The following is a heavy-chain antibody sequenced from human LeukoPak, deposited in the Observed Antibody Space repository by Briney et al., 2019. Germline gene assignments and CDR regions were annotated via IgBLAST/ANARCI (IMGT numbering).Heavy chain of an antibody. V-gene: IGHV4-30-4*08. Sequence: PSETLSLTCTVSGGSISSGDYYWSWIRQPPGKGLEWIGYIYYSGSTYYNPSLKSRVTISVDTSKNQFSLKLSSVTAADTAVYYCARASLLGLYAFDIWGQGTMVTVSS. CDR1: GGSISSGDYY. J-gene: IGHJ3*02. CDR2: IYYSGST. D-gene: IGHD3-16*01. CDR3: ARASLLGLYAFDI.